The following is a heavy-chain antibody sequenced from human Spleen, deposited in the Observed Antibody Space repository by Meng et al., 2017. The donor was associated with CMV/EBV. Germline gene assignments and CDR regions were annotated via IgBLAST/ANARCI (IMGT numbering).Heavy chain of an antibody. V-gene: IGHV1-18*01. D-gene: IGHD6-13*01. J-gene: IGHJ6*02. CDR1: GYTFTTYG. CDR3: ARRPGVAAAASASYGMDD. CDR2: ISGYSGNT. Sequence: DPVKVSCKASGYTFTTYGISWLRQAPGHGLEWVGWISGYSGNTDDAQKVQGRVTLTIDTSTSTAYMELRCLRSDDTAVYYCARRPGVAAAASASYGMDDWGQGTTVTVSS.